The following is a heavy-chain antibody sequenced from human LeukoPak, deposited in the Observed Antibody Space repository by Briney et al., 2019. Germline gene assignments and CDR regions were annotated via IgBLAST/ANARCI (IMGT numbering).Heavy chain of an antibody. CDR1: GFIFSSYS. CDR3: ARDPRGPTTYDSSARDSLDY. D-gene: IGHD3-22*01. Sequence: PGGSLRLSCAASGFIFSSYSMHWVRQPPGKGLEWLAVILYDGSMQYDAESMKGRLTISRDNARNTVYMQMSSLRTEDTAVYYCARDPRGPTTYDSSARDSLDYWGQGTLVTVSS. V-gene: IGHV3-30*03. J-gene: IGHJ4*02. CDR2: ILYDGSMQ.